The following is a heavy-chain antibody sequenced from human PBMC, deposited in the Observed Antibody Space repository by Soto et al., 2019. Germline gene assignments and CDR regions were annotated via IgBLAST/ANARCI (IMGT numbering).Heavy chain of an antibody. V-gene: IGHV4-59*01. CDR2: TSYSGST. CDR1: GGSISSYY. D-gene: IGHD6-6*01. J-gene: IGHJ5*02. Sequence: TLSLTCTVSGGSISSYYWSWLRQPPGKGLEWIGYTSYSGSTNYNPSLKSRVTISVDTSKNQFSLKLSSMTAADTAVYYCARSLAARGGNWFDPWGQGTLVTVSS. CDR3: ARSLAARGGNWFDP.